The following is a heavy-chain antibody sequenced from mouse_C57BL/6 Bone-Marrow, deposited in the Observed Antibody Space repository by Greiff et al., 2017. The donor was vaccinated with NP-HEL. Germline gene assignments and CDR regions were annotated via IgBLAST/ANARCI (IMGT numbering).Heavy chain of an antibody. CDR3: ARRVYYYGSSTSYAMDY. J-gene: IGHJ4*01. CDR2: IDPSDSYT. CDR1: GYTFTSYW. Sequence: VQLQQPGAELVMPGASVKLSCKASGYTFTSYWMHWVKQRPGQGLEWIGEIDPSDSYTNYNQKFKGKSTLTVDKSSSTAYMQLSSLTSEDSAVYYCARRVYYYGSSTSYAMDYWGQGTSVTVSS. V-gene: IGHV1-69*01. D-gene: IGHD1-1*01.